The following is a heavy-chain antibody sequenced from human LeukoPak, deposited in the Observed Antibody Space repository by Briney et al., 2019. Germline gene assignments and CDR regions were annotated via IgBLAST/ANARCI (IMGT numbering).Heavy chain of an antibody. D-gene: IGHD3-22*01. CDR3: ARGAYYYDSSDYYYEGNPFDY. CDR2: INPNNGGT. V-gene: IGHV1-2*02. CDR1: GYTFTDYY. J-gene: IGHJ4*02. Sequence: GASVKVSCKASGYTFTDYYMHWVRQAPGQGLEWMGWINPNNGGTNYAQKFQGRVTMTRDTSISTAYMELSRLRSDDTAVYYCARGAYYYDSSDYYYEGNPFDYWGQGTLVTVSS.